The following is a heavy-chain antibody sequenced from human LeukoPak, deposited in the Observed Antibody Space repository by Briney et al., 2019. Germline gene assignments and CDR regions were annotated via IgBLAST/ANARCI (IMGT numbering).Heavy chain of an antibody. D-gene: IGHD1-14*01. CDR1: GGSISSYY. Sequence: SETLSLACTVSGGSISSYYWSWIRQPPGKGLEWIGYIYTSGSTNYNPSLKSRVTISVDTSKNQFSLKLSSVTAADTAVYYCARQKPINWFDPWGQGTLVTVSS. V-gene: IGHV4-4*09. CDR2: IYTSGST. J-gene: IGHJ5*02. CDR3: ARQKPINWFDP.